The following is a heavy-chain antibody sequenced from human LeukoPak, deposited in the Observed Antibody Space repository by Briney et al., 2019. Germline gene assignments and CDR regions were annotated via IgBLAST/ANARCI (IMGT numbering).Heavy chain of an antibody. CDR2: INHSGST. D-gene: IGHD3-22*01. Sequence: KTSETLSLTCTVSGGSISSSSYYWGWIRQPPGQGLEWIGEINHSGSTNYNPSLKSRVTISVDTSKNQFSLKLSSVTAADTAVYYCARLRGYYIDYWGQGTLVTVSS. V-gene: IGHV4-39*07. J-gene: IGHJ4*02. CDR1: GGSISSSSYY. CDR3: ARLRGYYIDY.